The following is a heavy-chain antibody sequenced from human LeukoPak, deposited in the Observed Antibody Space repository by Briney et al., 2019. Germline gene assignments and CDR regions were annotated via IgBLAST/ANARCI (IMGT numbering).Heavy chain of an antibody. CDR2: IYSGGST. J-gene: IGHJ4*02. V-gene: IGHV3-53*05. Sequence: HPGGSLRLSCAASGLTVSSNSMSWVRQAPGKGLEWVSFIYSGGSTYYADSVKGRFTISRDNSKNTLYLQMNSLRAEDTAVYYCAKEIWPTVTTPGRTYFDYWGQGTLVTVSS. D-gene: IGHD4-17*01. CDR3: AKEIWPTVTTPGRTYFDY. CDR1: GLTVSSNS.